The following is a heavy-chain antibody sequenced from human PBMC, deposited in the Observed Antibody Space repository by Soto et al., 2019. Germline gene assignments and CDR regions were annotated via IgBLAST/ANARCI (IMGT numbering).Heavy chain of an antibody. CDR1: GGSISSSNW. V-gene: IGHV4-4*02. CDR3: ARVGYGVDELSN. D-gene: IGHD4-17*01. CDR2: IYHSGST. J-gene: IGHJ4*02. Sequence: SETLSLTCAVPGGSISSSNWWSWVRQPPGKGLEWIGEIYHSGSTNYNPSLKSRVTISVDKSKNQFSLKLSSVTASDTAVYFCARVGYGVDELSNWGPGKLVTVYS.